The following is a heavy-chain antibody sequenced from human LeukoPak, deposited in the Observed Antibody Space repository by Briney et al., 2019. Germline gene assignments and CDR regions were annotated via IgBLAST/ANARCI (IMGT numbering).Heavy chain of an antibody. Sequence: ASVKVSCKASGYTFTSYDINWVRQATGQGLEWMGWMNPNSGNTGYAQKFQGRVTMTRNTSISTAYIELSSLRSEDTAVYYCARDRVYDSSGYVLHNWFDPWGQGTLVTVSS. D-gene: IGHD3-22*01. CDR2: MNPNSGNT. CDR1: GYTFTSYD. J-gene: IGHJ5*02. V-gene: IGHV1-8*01. CDR3: ARDRVYDSSGYVLHNWFDP.